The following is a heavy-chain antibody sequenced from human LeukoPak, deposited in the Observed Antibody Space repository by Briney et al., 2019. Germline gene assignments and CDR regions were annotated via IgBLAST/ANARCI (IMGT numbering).Heavy chain of an antibody. CDR2: LSWNGATI. J-gene: IGHJ4*02. Sequence: GGSLRLSCEVSGFTFHNYAMHWVRQAPGKGLEWVSGLSWNGATIGCADSVKGRFTISRDNAKNSLFLQMNSLRGEDTAVYYCAREPVTGSVYWGQGTLVTVST. V-gene: IGHV3-9*01. CDR3: AREPVTGSVY. CDR1: GFTFHNYA. D-gene: IGHD4-17*01.